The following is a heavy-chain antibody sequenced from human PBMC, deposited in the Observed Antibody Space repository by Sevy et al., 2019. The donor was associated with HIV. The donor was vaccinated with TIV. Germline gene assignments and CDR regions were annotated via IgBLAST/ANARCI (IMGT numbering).Heavy chain of an antibody. CDR1: GYSFTTYW. CDR3: ARARGIPHYYYGMDV. J-gene: IGHJ6*02. D-gene: IGHD1-26*01. CDR2: IFPGDSDT. Sequence: GESLKISCKGSGYSFTTYWIGWVRQMPGKGLEWMGIIFPGDSDTRYSPSCQGQVTISADNSISTAYLQWSSLKASDTAIYYCARARGIPHYYYGMDVWGQGTTVTVS. V-gene: IGHV5-51*01.